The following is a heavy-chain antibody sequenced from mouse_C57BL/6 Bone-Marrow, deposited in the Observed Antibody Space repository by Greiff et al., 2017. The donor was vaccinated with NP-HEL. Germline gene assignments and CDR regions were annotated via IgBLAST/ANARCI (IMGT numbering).Heavy chain of an antibody. Sequence: VQLVESGPGLVQPSQSLSITCTVSGFSLTSYGVHWVRQSPGKGLEWLGVIWSGGSTDYNAAFISRLSISKDNSKSQVFFKMNSLQADDTAIYYCARNWGYYGSRYAMDYWGQGTSVTVSS. CDR3: ARNWGYYGSRYAMDY. V-gene: IGHV2-2*01. CDR2: IWSGGST. J-gene: IGHJ4*01. D-gene: IGHD1-1*01. CDR1: GFSLTSYG.